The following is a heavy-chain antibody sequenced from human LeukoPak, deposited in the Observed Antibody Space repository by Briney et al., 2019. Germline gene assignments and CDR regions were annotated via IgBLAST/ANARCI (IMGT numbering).Heavy chain of an antibody. D-gene: IGHD6-19*01. CDR3: ARGPRSSDWYSIDY. V-gene: IGHV4-59*12. CDR2: IYYSGNT. J-gene: IGHJ4*02. CDR1: GGSISSYY. Sequence: KPSETLSLTCTVSGGSISSYYWSWIRQPPGKGLEWIGYIYYSGNTNYNPSLKSRVTMSVDTSKNQFSLNLSSVTAADTAVYYCARGPRSSDWYSIDYWGQGTLVTVSS.